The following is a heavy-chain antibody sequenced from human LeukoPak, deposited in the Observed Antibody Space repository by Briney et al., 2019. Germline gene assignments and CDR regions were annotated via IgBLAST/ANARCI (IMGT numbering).Heavy chain of an antibody. Sequence: PGRSLRLSCAASGFTFSSYCMHWVRQAPGKGLEWVAVIWYDGSNKYYADSVKGRFTISRDNSKNTLYLQMNSLRAEDAAVYYCARDSEPGQQLVHTDFDYWGQGTLVTVSS. J-gene: IGHJ4*02. D-gene: IGHD6-13*01. CDR3: ARDSEPGQQLVHTDFDY. V-gene: IGHV3-33*01. CDR1: GFTFSSYC. CDR2: IWYDGSNK.